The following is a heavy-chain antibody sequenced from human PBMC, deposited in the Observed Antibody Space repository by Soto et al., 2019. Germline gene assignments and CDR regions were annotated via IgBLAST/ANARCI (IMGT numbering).Heavy chain of an antibody. CDR3: AMQPLVDTMADNFDY. CDR1: GGSFSGYY. D-gene: IGHD5-12*01. Sequence: SETLSLTCAVYGGSFSGYYWSWIRQPPGKGLEWIGEINHSGSTNYNPSPKSRVTISVDTSKNQFSLKLSSVTAVDTAVYYCAMQPLVDTMADNFDYWGQGTLVTVS. V-gene: IGHV4-34*01. J-gene: IGHJ4*02. CDR2: INHSGST.